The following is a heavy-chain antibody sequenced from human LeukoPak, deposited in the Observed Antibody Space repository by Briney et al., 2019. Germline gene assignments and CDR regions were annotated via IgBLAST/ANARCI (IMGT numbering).Heavy chain of an antibody. CDR2: IAYDGSYT. CDR1: GFRFSSYD. Sequence: GGSLRLSCAASGFRFSSYDIHWVRQAPGKGLEWLTVIAYDGSYTYYGDSVKGRFTVSRDNRQNTLYLEMTSLSTEDSAVFYCAKGKYSSSWMGHFYPFDVWGQGTLVTVSP. CDR3: AKGKYSSSWMGHFYPFDV. J-gene: IGHJ3*01. D-gene: IGHD2-2*01. V-gene: IGHV3-30*18.